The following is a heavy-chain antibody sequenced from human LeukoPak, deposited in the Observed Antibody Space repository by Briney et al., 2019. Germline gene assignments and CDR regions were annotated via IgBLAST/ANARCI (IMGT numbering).Heavy chain of an antibody. D-gene: IGHD3-3*02. CDR2: FDPEDGET. J-gene: IGHJ5*02. V-gene: IGHV1-24*01. Sequence: ASVKVSCKVSGYTLTELSMHWVRQAPGKGLEWMGGFDPEDGETIYAQKFQGRVTMTEDTSTDTAYMKLSSLRSEDTAVYYCATHFWSGYYRSDWFDPWGQGTLVTVSS. CDR3: ATHFWSGYYRSDWFDP. CDR1: GYTLTELS.